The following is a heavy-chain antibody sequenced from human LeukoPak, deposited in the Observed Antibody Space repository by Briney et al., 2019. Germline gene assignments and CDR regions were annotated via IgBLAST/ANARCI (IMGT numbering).Heavy chain of an antibody. CDR3: ARPLMYYYGSETYFWFDP. CDR1: GFTFSSYS. J-gene: IGHJ5*02. CDR2: ISSSSSYI. D-gene: IGHD3-10*01. Sequence: GGSLRLSCAASGFTFSSYSMNWVRQAPGKGLEWVSSISSSSSYIYYADSVKGRFTISRDNAKNSLSLQMNSLRAEDTAVYYCARPLMYYYGSETYFWFDPWGQGTLVTVSS. V-gene: IGHV3-21*01.